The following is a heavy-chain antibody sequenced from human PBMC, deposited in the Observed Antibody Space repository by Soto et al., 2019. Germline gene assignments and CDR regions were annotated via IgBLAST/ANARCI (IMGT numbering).Heavy chain of an antibody. J-gene: IGHJ6*02. D-gene: IGHD2-21*02. V-gene: IGHV1-69*01. CDR3: AARLRGGDYYYYYGMDV. Sequence: QVQLVQSGAEVKKPGSSVKVSCKASGGTFSSYAISWVRQAPGQGLEWMGGIIPIFGTANYAQKFQGRVTITAGESTSTAYMELSSLRAEDTAVYYCAARLRGGDYYYYYGMDVWGQGTTVTVSS. CDR2: IIPIFGTA. CDR1: GGTFSSYA.